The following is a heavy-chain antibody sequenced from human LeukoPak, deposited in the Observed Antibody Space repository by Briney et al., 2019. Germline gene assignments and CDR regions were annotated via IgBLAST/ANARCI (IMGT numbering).Heavy chain of an antibody. Sequence: SVKVSCKASGGTISSYAISWVRRAPGQGLEWMGGIIPIFGTANYAQKFQGRVTITADESTSTAYMELSSLRSEDTAVYYCARGGGSGSYYSHYWGQGTLVTVSS. CDR1: GGTISSYA. CDR3: ARGGGSGSYYSHY. D-gene: IGHD3-10*01. V-gene: IGHV1-69*01. J-gene: IGHJ4*02. CDR2: IIPIFGTA.